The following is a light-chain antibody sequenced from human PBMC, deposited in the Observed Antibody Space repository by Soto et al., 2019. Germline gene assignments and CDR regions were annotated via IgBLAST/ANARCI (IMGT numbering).Light chain of an antibody. J-gene: IGKJ5*01. CDR3: QQHGQWPIT. CDR1: QSLLHSRGDNY. Sequence: DIVLTQSPLSLSVTPGEPASISCRSSQSLLHSRGDNYLDWYVQKPGQSPRLLIYLGSNRASGVPDRFSGSGSGTEFTLTISSLQPEDFATYYCQQHGQWPITFGQGTRLEIK. V-gene: IGKV2-28*01. CDR2: LGS.